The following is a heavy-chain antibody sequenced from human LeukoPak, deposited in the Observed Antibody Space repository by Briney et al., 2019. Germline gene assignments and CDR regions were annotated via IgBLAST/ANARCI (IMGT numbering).Heavy chain of an antibody. CDR2: IYYSGST. V-gene: IGHV4-61*01. J-gene: IGHJ4*02. CDR1: GGSVSSGSYY. CDR3: ARGIVGEYIWGSYRARSSYYFDY. D-gene: IGHD3-16*02. Sequence: SETLSLTCTVSGGSVSSGSYYWSWIRQPPGKGLEWIGYIYYSGSTNYNPSLKSRVTISVDTSKNQFSLKLSSVTAADTAVYYCARGIVGEYIWGSYRARSSYYFDYWGQGTLVTVSS.